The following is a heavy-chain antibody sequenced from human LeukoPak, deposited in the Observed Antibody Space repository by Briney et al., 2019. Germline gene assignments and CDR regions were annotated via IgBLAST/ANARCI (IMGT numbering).Heavy chain of an antibody. V-gene: IGHV1-69*05. D-gene: IGHD3-22*01. CDR3: ASSTVYYYDSSGYYWFDP. CDR1: GGTFISYA. CDR2: IIPIFGTA. Sequence: GSSVKVSCKASGGTFISYAISWVRQAPGQRLEWMGRIIPIFGTANYAQKFQGRVTITTDESTSTAYMELSSLRSEDTAVYYCASSTVYYYDSSGYYWFDPWGQGTLVTVSS. J-gene: IGHJ5*02.